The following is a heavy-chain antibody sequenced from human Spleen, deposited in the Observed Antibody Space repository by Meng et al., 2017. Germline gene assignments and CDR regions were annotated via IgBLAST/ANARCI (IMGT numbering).Heavy chain of an antibody. J-gene: IGHJ5*02. CDR1: GGSISGGDYY. D-gene: IGHD6-19*01. CDR3: VRSSGWVRTGFDP. V-gene: IGHV4-30-4*01. Sequence: QVQLQESGPGLVKPSQTLSLTCTVFGGSISGGDYYWSWIRQPPGKGLEWIGYIHFSGSTYYNPSLNSRITISVDMSRNQFSLRLTSVTSADMAVYYCVRSSGWVRTGFDPWGQGTLVTVSS. CDR2: IHFSGST.